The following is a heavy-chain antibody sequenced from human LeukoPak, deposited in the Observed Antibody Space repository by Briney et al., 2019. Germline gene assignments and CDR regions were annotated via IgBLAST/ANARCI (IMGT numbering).Heavy chain of an antibody. CDR1: GGSFSGYY. V-gene: IGHV4-34*01. CDR2: INHSGSA. CDR3: ARHGDSSGYYEYYFDY. J-gene: IGHJ4*02. Sequence: SETLSLTCAVYGGSFSGYYWSWIRQPPGKGLEWIGEINHSGSANYNPSLKSRVTISVDTSKNQFSLKLSSVTAADTAVYYCARHGDSSGYYEYYFDYWGQGTLVTVSS. D-gene: IGHD3-22*01.